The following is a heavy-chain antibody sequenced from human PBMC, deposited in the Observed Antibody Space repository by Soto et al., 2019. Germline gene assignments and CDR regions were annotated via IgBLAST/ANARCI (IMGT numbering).Heavy chain of an antibody. J-gene: IGHJ4*02. D-gene: IGHD2-8*01. CDR3: APGHVSGRDS. CDR1: GFSFNSYW. CDR2: IKEDGSEK. V-gene: IGHV3-7*01. Sequence: EVQVVESGGGLVQPGGSLRLSCAASGFSFNSYWMTWVRQAPGKGLEWVANIKEDGSEKYYVDSVKGRFTISRDNAKNSVFLQITSLRAEDTAVYYCAPGHVSGRDSLGQGTLVTVSS.